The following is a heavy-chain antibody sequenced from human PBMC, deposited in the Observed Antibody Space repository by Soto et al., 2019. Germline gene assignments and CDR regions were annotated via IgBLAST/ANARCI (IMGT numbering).Heavy chain of an antibody. CDR2: IYYSGST. CDR3: ARVGGINWFDP. J-gene: IGHJ5*02. Sequence: SETLSLTCTVSGGSISSGGYYWSWTRQHPGKGLEWIGYIYYSGSTYYNPSLKSRVTISVDTSKNQFSLKLSSVTAADTAVYYCARVGGINWFDPWGQGTLVTVSS. V-gene: IGHV4-31*03. CDR1: GGSISSGGYY. D-gene: IGHD1-20*01.